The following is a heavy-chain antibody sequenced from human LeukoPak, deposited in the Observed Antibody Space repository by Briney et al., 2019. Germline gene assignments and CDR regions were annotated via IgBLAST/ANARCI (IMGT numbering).Heavy chain of an antibody. V-gene: IGHV3-74*01. J-gene: IGHJ4*02. Sequence: GGSLRLSCAASGFTFSSNWMHWVRHAPGKGLVWVSHISTDARTITYADFVKGRFTISRDNAKNTLYLQMNSLRAEDTAVYYCARVVWFGELFHKSYYFDYWGQGTLVTVSS. CDR1: GFTFSSNW. CDR2: ISTDARTI. D-gene: IGHD3-10*01. CDR3: ARVVWFGELFHKSYYFDY.